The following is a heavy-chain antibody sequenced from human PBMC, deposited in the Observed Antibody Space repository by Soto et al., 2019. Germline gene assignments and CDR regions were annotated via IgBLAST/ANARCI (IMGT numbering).Heavy chain of an antibody. CDR3: ARDLGGAGRY. J-gene: IGHJ4*02. D-gene: IGHD1-26*01. Sequence: AQLVESGGGLVQPGGSLRLSCAASGFTFSNYWMHWVRQVPGQGPVWVSRLNRDGSRTDYADSVRGRLTIFRDNARNTLYLQMNSLRAEDTAMYHCARDLGGAGRYWGQGTLDTVSS. V-gene: IGHV3-74*01. CDR2: LNRDGSRT. CDR1: GFTFSNYW.